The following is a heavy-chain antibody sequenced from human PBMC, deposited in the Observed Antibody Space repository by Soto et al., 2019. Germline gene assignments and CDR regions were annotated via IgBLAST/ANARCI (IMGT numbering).Heavy chain of an antibody. CDR3: AKSGEPGVVAATSFDF. Sequence: EVQLVESGGRLVQPGKSLRLSCVASGFTFDDYAMHWVRQVPGKGLEWVSGIGANGGSIRYGESVKGRFTISRDNAKNSLFLQMNSLSAEDTALYYCAKSGEPGVVAATSFDFWGQGTLVTVSS. J-gene: IGHJ4*02. CDR2: IGANGGSI. V-gene: IGHV3-9*01. CDR1: GFTFDDYA. D-gene: IGHD2-15*01.